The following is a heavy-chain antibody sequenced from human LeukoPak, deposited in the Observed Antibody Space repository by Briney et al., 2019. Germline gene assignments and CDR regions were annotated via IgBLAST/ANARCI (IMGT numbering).Heavy chain of an antibody. CDR3: AKDQEYNSGSYFY. CDR1: GFTFSSYA. Sequence: GGSLRLSCAASGFTFSSYAMSWVRQAPGKGLEWVSAISGSGGRTYYADSVKGRFTISRDNSKYTLYLQMNSLRAGDTAVYYCAKDQEYNSGSYFYWGQGTLVTVSS. CDR2: ISGSGGRT. V-gene: IGHV3-23*01. J-gene: IGHJ4*02. D-gene: IGHD1-26*01.